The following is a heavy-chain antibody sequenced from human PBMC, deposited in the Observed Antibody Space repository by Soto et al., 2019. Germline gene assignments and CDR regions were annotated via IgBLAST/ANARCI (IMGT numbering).Heavy chain of an antibody. CDR1: VYTFTSYD. V-gene: IGHV1-8*01. D-gene: IGHD3-22*01. CDR3: ARFPNYYDSSGYYR. J-gene: IGHJ5*02. CDR2: MNPNSGNT. Sequence: ASVKVSCKSSVYTFTSYDINCVRPAPGQGLEWMGWMNPNSGNTGYAQKFQGRVTMTRNTSISTAYMELSSLRSEDTAVYYCARFPNYYDSSGYYRWGQGTRVNVSA.